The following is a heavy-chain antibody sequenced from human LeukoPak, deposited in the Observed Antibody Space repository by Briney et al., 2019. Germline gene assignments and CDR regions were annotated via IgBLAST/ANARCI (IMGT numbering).Heavy chain of an antibody. CDR1: GGPFSGYY. CDR3: ARGLYSAFDI. CDR2: INHSGST. D-gene: IGHD2-21*01. V-gene: IGHV4-34*01. Sequence: SETLSLTCAVYGGPFSGYYRSWIRQPPGKGLEWIGEINHSGSTNYNPSLKSRVTISVDTSKNQFSLKLSSVTAADTAVYYCARGLYSAFDIWGQGTMVTVSS. J-gene: IGHJ3*02.